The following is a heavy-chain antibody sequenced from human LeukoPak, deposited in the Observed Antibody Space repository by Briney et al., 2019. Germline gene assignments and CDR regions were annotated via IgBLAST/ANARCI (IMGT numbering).Heavy chain of an antibody. D-gene: IGHD3-3*01. J-gene: IGHJ4*02. CDR3: AELFGRSGDY. CDR2: ISAGGGST. V-gene: IGHV3-23*01. Sequence: GGSLRLSCAASELTFSNYAMTWVRQAPGKGLEWVSSISAGGGSTYYADSVKGRFTISRDNSKNTLYLQMNSLRAEDTAIYYCAELFGRSGDYWGQGTLVTVSS. CDR1: ELTFSNYA.